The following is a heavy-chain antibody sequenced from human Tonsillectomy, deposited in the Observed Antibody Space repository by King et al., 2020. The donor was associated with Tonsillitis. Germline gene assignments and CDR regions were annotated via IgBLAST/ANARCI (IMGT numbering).Heavy chain of an antibody. Sequence: QLQESGPGLVKPSETLSLTCPVSGCSLSCYYWSWVWPPPGKGLEWIGDIYYSGSTNYNPSLQGRVTISVDTSKNQFSLKLSPVTAADTAVYYCARAGDYYDSSGYYGSYYFDYWGQGTLVTVSS. D-gene: IGHD3-22*01. CDR1: GCSLSCYY. CDR2: IYYSGST. V-gene: IGHV4-59*01. J-gene: IGHJ4*02. CDR3: ARAGDYYDSSGYYGSYYFDY.